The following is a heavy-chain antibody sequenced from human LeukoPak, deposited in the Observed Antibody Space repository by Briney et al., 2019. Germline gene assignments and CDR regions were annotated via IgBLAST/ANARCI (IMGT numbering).Heavy chain of an antibody. CDR2: ISYDGSNK. Sequence: PGGSLRLSCAASGFTFSSYGMHWVRQAPGKGLEWVAVISYDGSNKYYADSVKGRFTISRDNSKNTPYLQMNSLRAEDTAVYYCAKAPTTELDYWGQGTLVTVSS. V-gene: IGHV3-30*18. CDR3: AKAPTTELDY. CDR1: GFTFSSYG. D-gene: IGHD4-17*01. J-gene: IGHJ4*02.